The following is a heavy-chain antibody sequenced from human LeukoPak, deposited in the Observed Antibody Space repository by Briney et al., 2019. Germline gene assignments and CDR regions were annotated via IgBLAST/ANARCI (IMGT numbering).Heavy chain of an antibody. Sequence: PGRSLRLSCAASGFTFSSYAMHWVRQAPGKGPEWVAVISYDGSNKYYADSVKGRFTISRDNSKNTLYLQMNSLRAEDTVVYYCARDSCDSSGYYQVFDYWGQGTLVTVSS. CDR3: ARDSCDSSGYYQVFDY. CDR1: GFTFSSYA. D-gene: IGHD3-22*01. V-gene: IGHV3-30-3*01. CDR2: ISYDGSNK. J-gene: IGHJ4*02.